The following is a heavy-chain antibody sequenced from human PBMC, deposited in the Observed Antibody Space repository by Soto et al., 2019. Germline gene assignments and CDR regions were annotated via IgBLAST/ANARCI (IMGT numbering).Heavy chain of an antibody. J-gene: IGHJ4*02. V-gene: IGHV1-3*01. Sequence: QVQLVQSGAEVKKPGASVKVSCKASGYTFTSYAMHWVRQAPGQRLEWMGWINAGNGNTKYSQKFQGRVTITRDTSASTAYMELSRLRSEDTAVYYCARAPGGPDGPGDYWGQGTLVTVSS. D-gene: IGHD2-15*01. CDR1: GYTFTSYA. CDR3: ARAPGGPDGPGDY. CDR2: INAGNGNT.